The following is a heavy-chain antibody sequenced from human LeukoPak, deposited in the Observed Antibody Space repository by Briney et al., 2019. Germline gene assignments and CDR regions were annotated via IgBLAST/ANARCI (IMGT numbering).Heavy chain of an antibody. J-gene: IGHJ4*02. CDR2: ISGSGGST. Sequence: GSLRLSCVVSGFTVSNNYMSWVRQAPGKGLEWVSAISGSGGSTYYADSVKGRFTISRDNSKNTLYLQMNSLRAEDTAVYYCAKDPHIRIAVAGSLHWGQGTLVTVSS. V-gene: IGHV3-23*01. D-gene: IGHD6-19*01. CDR3: AKDPHIRIAVAGSLH. CDR1: GFTVSNNY.